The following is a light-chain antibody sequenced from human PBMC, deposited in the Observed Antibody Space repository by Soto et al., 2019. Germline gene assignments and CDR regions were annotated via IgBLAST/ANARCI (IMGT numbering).Light chain of an antibody. CDR1: QSVSSN. J-gene: IGKJ1*01. CDR2: GAS. V-gene: IGKV3-15*01. Sequence: EIVMTQSPATLSVSPGGRATLSCRASQSVSSNLAWYQHKPGQAPRLLIYGASTRATGVPARFSGSGSGTEFTLTISSLQSEDFVVYYCQQFHIWPTWTFGQGTKVEI. CDR3: QQFHIWPTWT.